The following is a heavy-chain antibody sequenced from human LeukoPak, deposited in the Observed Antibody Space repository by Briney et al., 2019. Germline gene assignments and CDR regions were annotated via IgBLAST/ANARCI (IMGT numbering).Heavy chain of an antibody. CDR1: GFTFSSYG. Sequence: GGSLRLSCAASGFTFSSYGMSWVRQAPGKGPQWVSAITGSGGTTYYADSVKGRFTISRDNSKNTLYLQMNSLRAEDTAVYYCAKTGTGYFRNWFDPWGQGTLVTVSS. CDR2: ITGSGGTT. V-gene: IGHV3-23*01. D-gene: IGHD3/OR15-3a*01. J-gene: IGHJ5*02. CDR3: AKTGTGYFRNWFDP.